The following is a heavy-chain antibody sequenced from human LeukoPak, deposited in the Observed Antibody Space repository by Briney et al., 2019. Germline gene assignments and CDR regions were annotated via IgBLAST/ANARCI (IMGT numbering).Heavy chain of an antibody. V-gene: IGHV3-30*18. D-gene: IGHD6-6*01. CDR2: ISYDGSNK. J-gene: IGHJ4*02. Sequence: GGSLRLSCAASGFTFSSYGMHWVRQAPGKGLEWVAVISYDGSNKYYADSVKGRFTISRDNSKNTLYLQMNSLRAEDTAVYYCAKDRGAARPGVFDYWGQGTLVTVSS. CDR1: GFTFSSYG. CDR3: AKDRGAARPGVFDY.